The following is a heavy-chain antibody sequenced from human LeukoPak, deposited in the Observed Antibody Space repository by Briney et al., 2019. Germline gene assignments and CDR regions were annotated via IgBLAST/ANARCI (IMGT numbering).Heavy chain of an antibody. D-gene: IGHD1-26*01. CDR2: ISYDGSNK. CDR1: GFTFNNYG. J-gene: IGHJ4*02. CDR3: AKLVGANDY. Sequence: GGSLRLSCAASGFTFNNYGMHWVRQAPGKGLEWVAVISYDGSNKYYADSVKGRFTISRDNSKNTLYLQMNSLRAEDTAVYYCAKLVGANDYWGQGTLVTVSS. V-gene: IGHV3-30*18.